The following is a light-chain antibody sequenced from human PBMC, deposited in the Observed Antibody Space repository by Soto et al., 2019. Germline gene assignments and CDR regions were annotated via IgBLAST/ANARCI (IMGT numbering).Light chain of an antibody. Sequence: SYELTQPPSVSVAPGQTATFICGGDNIGYKTVHWYQQRPGQAPVLVVYDDSDRPSGIPERFSGSNSGNTATLTINRVEAGDAADYYCQVWDSGSDLFGGGTKLTVL. CDR2: DDS. V-gene: IGLV3-21*02. J-gene: IGLJ2*01. CDR1: NIGYKT. CDR3: QVWDSGSDL.